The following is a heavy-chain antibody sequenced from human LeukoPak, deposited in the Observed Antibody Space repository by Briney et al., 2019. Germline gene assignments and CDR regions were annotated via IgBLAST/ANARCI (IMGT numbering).Heavy chain of an antibody. V-gene: IGHV4-34*01. J-gene: IGHJ4*02. Sequence: PSETLSLTCAVYGGSFSGYYWSWIRQPPGKGLEWIGEINHSGSTNYNPSLKSRVTISVDTSKNQFSLKLSSVTAADTAVYYCARGTRSKWEPFDYWGQGTLVTVSS. CDR3: ARGTRSKWEPFDY. D-gene: IGHD1-26*01. CDR1: GGSFSGYY. CDR2: INHSGST.